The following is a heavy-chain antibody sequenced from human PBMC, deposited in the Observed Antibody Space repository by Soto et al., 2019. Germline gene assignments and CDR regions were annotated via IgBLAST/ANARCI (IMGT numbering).Heavy chain of an antibody. CDR1: GGSISSGGYY. Sequence: SETLSLTCAVSGGSISSGGYYWSWIRQHPGKGLEWIGYIYYSGSTYYNPSLKSRVTISVDTSKNQFSLKLSSVTAADTAVYYCAREILDFWSGYYTRIFDYWGQGTLVTVSS. V-gene: IGHV4-31*11. J-gene: IGHJ4*02. D-gene: IGHD3-3*01. CDR2: IYYSGST. CDR3: AREILDFWSGYYTRIFDY.